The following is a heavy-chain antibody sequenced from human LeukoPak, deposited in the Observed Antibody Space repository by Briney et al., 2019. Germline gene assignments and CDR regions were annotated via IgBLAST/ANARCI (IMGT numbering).Heavy chain of an antibody. CDR1: GFTVSSNY. CDR3: ASGTTLVQGVIFYY. CDR2: IYSGGNT. V-gene: IGHV3-53*01. Sequence: PGGSLRLSCTASGFTVSSNYMSWVRHAPGKGLGWVSVIYSGGNTYYADSVRGRFTISRDNSKNTVFLQMNSLRADDTAVYYCASGTTLVQGVIFYYWGQGTLVTVSS. D-gene: IGHD3-10*01. J-gene: IGHJ4*02.